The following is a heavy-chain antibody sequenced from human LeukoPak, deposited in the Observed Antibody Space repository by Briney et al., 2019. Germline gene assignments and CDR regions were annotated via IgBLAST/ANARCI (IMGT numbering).Heavy chain of an antibody. CDR2: ISYDGSNK. J-gene: IGHJ4*02. V-gene: IGHV3-30-3*01. CDR1: GFTFSSYA. Sequence: PGGSLRLSCAASGFTFSSYAMHWVRQAPGKGLEWVAVISYDGSNKYYADSVKGRFTISRDNSKNTLYLQMNSLRAEDTAVYYCARSAYSGWEYYFDYWGQGTLVTVSS. D-gene: IGHD5-12*01. CDR3: ARSAYSGWEYYFDY.